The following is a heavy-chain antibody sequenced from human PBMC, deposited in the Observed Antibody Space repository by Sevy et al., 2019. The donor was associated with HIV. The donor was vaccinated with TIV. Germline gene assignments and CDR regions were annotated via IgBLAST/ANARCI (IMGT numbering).Heavy chain of an antibody. J-gene: IGHJ3*02. CDR3: ARDGLEVVAASDAFDI. CDR1: GGTFSSYA. D-gene: IGHD2-15*01. Sequence: ASVKVSCKASGGTFSSYAISWVRQAPGQGLEWMGRIIPIFGTANYAQKFQGRVTITADESTSTAYMELGSLRSEDTAVYYCARDGLEVVAASDAFDIWGQGTMVTVSS. V-gene: IGHV1-69*13. CDR2: IIPIFGTA.